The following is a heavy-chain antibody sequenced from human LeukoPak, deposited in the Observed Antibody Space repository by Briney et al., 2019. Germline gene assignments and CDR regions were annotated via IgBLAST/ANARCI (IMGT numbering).Heavy chain of an antibody. CDR2: VYYSGST. V-gene: IGHV4-59*01. CDR3: ARDLGSSFDY. J-gene: IGHJ4*02. Sequence: SETLSLTCTVSGGSISSYYWSWIRQPPGKGLEWIGYVYYSGSTNYNPSLKSRVTISVDTSKNQFSLKLSSVTAADTAVYYCARDLGSSFDYWGQGTLVTVSS. CDR1: GGSISSYY. D-gene: IGHD2/OR15-2a*01.